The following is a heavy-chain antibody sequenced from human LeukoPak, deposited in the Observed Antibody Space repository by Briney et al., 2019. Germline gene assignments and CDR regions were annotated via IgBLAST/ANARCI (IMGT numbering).Heavy chain of an antibody. CDR2: INHSGST. CDR1: GGSFSGYY. D-gene: IGHD6-19*01. J-gene: IGHJ4*02. CDR3: ARGRGSSGWYSRRLYFDY. Sequence: SETLSLTCAVSGGSFSGYYWSWIRQPPGKGLEWIGEINHSGSTNYNPSLKSRVTISVDTSKNQFSLKLSSVTAADTAVYYCARGRGSSGWYSRRLYFDYWGQGTLVTVSS. V-gene: IGHV4-34*01.